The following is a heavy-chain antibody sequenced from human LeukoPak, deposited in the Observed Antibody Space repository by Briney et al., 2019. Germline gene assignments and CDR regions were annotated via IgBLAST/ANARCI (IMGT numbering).Heavy chain of an antibody. CDR2: ILHDGTSE. J-gene: IGHJ3*02. CDR3: ARDNRDNAFDM. V-gene: IGHV3-30-3*01. Sequence: QTGGSLRLSCEASGFDFSLYPMHWVRQSPGKGLEWVALILHDGTSESYADSVQGRFTISRDNSKNTLYLQMNSLRTEDTAVYYCARDNRDNAFDMWGRGTMVTVSS. CDR1: GFDFSLYP. D-gene: IGHD2-15*01.